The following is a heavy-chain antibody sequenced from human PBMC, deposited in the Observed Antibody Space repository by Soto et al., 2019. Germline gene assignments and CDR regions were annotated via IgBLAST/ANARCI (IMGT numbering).Heavy chain of an antibody. CDR2: INSRSTRI. V-gene: IGHV3-48*02. J-gene: IGHJ4*02. CDR1: GFSFSSYS. CDR3: ATENTGGSYLDY. D-gene: IGHD2-8*02. Sequence: GGSLRLSCADSGFSFSSYSMNWVRQAPGKGLEWISYINSRSTRIFYADSVKGRFTISRDNAKNSLYLQMNSLRDEDTAVYYCATENTGGSYLDYWGQGSLVTVSS.